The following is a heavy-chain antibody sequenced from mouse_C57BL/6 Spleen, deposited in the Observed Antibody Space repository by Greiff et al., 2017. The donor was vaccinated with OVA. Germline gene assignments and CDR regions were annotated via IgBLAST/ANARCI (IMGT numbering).Heavy chain of an antibody. CDR1: GYSFTDYN. J-gene: IGHJ4*01. D-gene: IGHD2-4*01. V-gene: IGHV1-39*01. Sequence: EVQLQQSGPELVKPGASVKISCKASGYSFTDYNMNWVKQSPGKSLEWIGVINPNYGTTSYNQKFKGKATLTVDQSSSTAYMQLNSLTSEDSAVYYCARGAMITHYYAMDYWGQGTSVTVSS. CDR3: ARGAMITHYYAMDY. CDR2: INPNYGTT.